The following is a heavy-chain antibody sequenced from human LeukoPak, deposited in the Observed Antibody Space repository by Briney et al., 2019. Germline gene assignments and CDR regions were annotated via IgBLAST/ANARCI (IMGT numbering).Heavy chain of an antibody. V-gene: IGHV3-33*01. Sequence: GGSLRLSCAASGFTFSSYGMHWVRQAPGKGLEWVAVIWYDGSNKYYADSVKGRFTISRDNSKNTLYLQTNSLRAEDTAVYYCARDRKAVAGIDYWGQGTLVTVSS. CDR3: ARDRKAVAGIDY. CDR1: GFTFSSYG. CDR2: IWYDGSNK. D-gene: IGHD6-19*01. J-gene: IGHJ4*02.